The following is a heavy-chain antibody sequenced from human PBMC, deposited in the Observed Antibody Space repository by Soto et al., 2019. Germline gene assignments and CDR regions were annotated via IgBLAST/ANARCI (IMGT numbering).Heavy chain of an antibody. CDR1: GFTSSNFV. CDR2: ISYDGNNK. J-gene: IGHJ6*02. CDR3: ARAGCDGGSCYTLVGLRYGMDV. Sequence: QVQLVESGGGMVQPGRSLSLSGAAFGFTSSNFVMYGVRKAPGRGREWGAVISYDGNNKYYADSVKGRFTISRDNSKNTLYLQMNSLRAEDTAVYYCARAGCDGGSCYTLVGLRYGMDVWGQGTTVTVSS. V-gene: IGHV3-30-3*01. D-gene: IGHD2-15*01.